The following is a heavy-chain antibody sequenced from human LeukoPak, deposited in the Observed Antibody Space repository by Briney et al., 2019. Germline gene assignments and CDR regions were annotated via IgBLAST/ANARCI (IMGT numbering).Heavy chain of an antibody. D-gene: IGHD3-10*01. CDR2: INSDGSST. CDR1: GFTFSSYW. Sequence: GGSLRLSCAASGFTFSSYWMHWVRQAPGKGLVWVSRINSDGSSTSYADSVKGRFTISRDDAKNTQYLQMNSLRAEDTAVYYCAREAVWCGALYGMDVWGQGTTVTVSS. CDR3: AREAVWCGALYGMDV. V-gene: IGHV3-74*01. J-gene: IGHJ6*02.